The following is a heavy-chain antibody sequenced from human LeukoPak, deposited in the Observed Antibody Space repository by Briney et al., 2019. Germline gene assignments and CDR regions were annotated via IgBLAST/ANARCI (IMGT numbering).Heavy chain of an antibody. CDR2: IYHTGST. Sequence: SETLTITCGVSGYSISRGYYWGWIRQPPGNGLEWIGNIYHTGSTYYNPSLRSRVTISVDTSKNQFFLKLTSVTAADTAVYYCARGLEGYSAGWSRFFEYWGQGTLATVSS. J-gene: IGHJ4*02. CDR3: ARGLEGYSAGWSRFFEY. V-gene: IGHV4-38-2*01. D-gene: IGHD6-19*01. CDR1: GYSISRGYY.